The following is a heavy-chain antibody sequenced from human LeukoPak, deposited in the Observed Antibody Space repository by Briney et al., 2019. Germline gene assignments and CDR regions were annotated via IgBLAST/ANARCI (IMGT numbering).Heavy chain of an antibody. CDR2: ISYDGSNK. D-gene: IGHD2-15*01. Sequence: GRSLRLSCAASGFTFNSYGMHWVRQAPGKGLEWVAVISYDGSNKYYADSVKGRFTISRDNSKNTLYLQMNSLRAEDTAVYYCAKDGLTYCSGGSCYPADYWGQGTLVTVSS. V-gene: IGHV3-30*18. J-gene: IGHJ4*02. CDR3: AKDGLTYCSGGSCYPADY. CDR1: GFTFNSYG.